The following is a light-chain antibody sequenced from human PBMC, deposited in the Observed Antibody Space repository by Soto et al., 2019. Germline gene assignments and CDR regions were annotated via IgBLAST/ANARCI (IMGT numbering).Light chain of an antibody. Sequence: QSVLTQPASVSGSPGQSITISCTGTSSDVGGYNYVSWYQQHPGKVPKLMIFEVSNRPSGVSHRFSGSKSGNTASLTISGLQAEDEADYYCSSCTSSATCVFGTGTQLTVL. CDR3: SSCTSSATCV. V-gene: IGLV2-14*01. J-gene: IGLJ7*01. CDR2: EVS. CDR1: SSDVGGYNY.